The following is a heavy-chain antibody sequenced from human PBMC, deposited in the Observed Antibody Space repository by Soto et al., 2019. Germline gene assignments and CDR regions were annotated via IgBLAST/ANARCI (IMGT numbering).Heavy chain of an antibody. D-gene: IGHD3-22*01. CDR2: ISASGSSV. Sequence: EVQLLESGGALVQPGGSLRLSCEASGFSLGRYVMSWVRQAPGKGLEWISVISASGSSVSYADSVKGRFTISKDNSENTLFLQVNSLRVEDTAVYYCAKDYYYDSTGLFFDSWGQGTLVTVSS. V-gene: IGHV3-23*01. CDR1: GFSLGRYV. J-gene: IGHJ4*02. CDR3: AKDYYYDSTGLFFDS.